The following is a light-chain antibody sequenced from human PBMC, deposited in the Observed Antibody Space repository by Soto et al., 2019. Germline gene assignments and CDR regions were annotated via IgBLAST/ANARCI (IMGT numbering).Light chain of an antibody. CDR3: MQALQTPYT. Sequence: EIVMTQSPPSLTVTPGEPASISCSSSQRLLHSNGNIFLDWYLQKPGQSPQLLIYLGFNRASGVPDRGSGSAAGTDFTLKISRVEAEDAGVYYCMQALQTPYTFGQGTKLEIK. CDR1: QRLLHSNGNIF. J-gene: IGKJ2*01. CDR2: LGF. V-gene: IGKV2-28*01.